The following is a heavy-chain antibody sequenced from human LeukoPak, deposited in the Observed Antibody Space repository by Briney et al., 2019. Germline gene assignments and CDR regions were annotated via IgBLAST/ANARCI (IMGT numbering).Heavy chain of an antibody. CDR3: TTCLLAYSFDY. V-gene: IGHV3-15*01. CDR1: GFTFNNAW. D-gene: IGHD2-15*01. J-gene: IGHJ4*02. Sequence: PGWSLRLSCAASGFTFNNAWMSWVRQAPGKGLEWVGRIKSKTNGGTTDYAAPVKGRFTISRDDSKNTLYLQMNSLKTEDTAVYYCTTCLLAYSFDYWGQGTLVTASS. CDR2: IKSKTNGGTT.